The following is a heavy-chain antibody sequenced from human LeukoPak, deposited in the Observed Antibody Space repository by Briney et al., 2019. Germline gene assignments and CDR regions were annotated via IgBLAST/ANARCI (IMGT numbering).Heavy chain of an antibody. V-gene: IGHV1-46*01. CDR2: IFPSGGNT. CDR3: TRAFDP. Sequence: VSVKFSCKASGYKFTDYYIYWVRQAPGQGLEWMGAIFPSGGNTDYSQKFQGRLTLTRDTSTNTVYMELTGLRSDDTALYFCTRAFDPWGQGTLVTVSS. CDR1: GYKFTDYY. J-gene: IGHJ5*02.